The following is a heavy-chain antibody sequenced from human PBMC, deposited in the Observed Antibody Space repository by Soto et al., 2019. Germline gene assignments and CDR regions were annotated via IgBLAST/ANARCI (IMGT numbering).Heavy chain of an antibody. Sequence: AAVKVSCKASGYTFIGYYIHWVRQAPGQGLEWMGWINPNSGGTNYAQRFQGWVTMTRDRSISTAYMELSRLKSDDTAVYYCARVGGGMASLGYYGMDVWGQGTTVTVSS. CDR2: INPNSGGT. CDR1: GYTFIGYY. J-gene: IGHJ6*02. CDR3: ARVGGGMASLGYYGMDV. D-gene: IGHD3-10*01. V-gene: IGHV1-2*04.